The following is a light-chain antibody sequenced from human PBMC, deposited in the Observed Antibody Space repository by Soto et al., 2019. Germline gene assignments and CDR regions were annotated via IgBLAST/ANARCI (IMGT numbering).Light chain of an antibody. CDR1: QSVSSY. Sequence: EIVLTQSPATLSSSPGERATLSCRASQSVSSYLAWYQQKPGQAPRLLIYDASNRATGIPARFSGSGSRTDFTLNISSLEPEDFAVYYCQQRSNWMYTFGQGTKLEIK. CDR2: DAS. J-gene: IGKJ2*01. V-gene: IGKV3-11*01. CDR3: QQRSNWMYT.